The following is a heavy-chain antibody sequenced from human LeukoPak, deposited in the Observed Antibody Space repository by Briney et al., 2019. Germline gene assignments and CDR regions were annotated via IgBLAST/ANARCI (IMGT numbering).Heavy chain of an antibody. CDR2: IWYDVNHK. Sequence: GGSPRLSCAASGFTFNSYGMHWVRQAPGKGLEWVAVIWYDVNHKYYADSVNGRFIISRDNSKNSLFVKMNSLRAEDTATYYCASPYGDYARGDLDIWGQGKLVTV. CDR1: GFTFNSYG. J-gene: IGHJ3*02. V-gene: IGHV3-33*01. CDR3: ASPYGDYARGDLDI. D-gene: IGHD4-17*01.